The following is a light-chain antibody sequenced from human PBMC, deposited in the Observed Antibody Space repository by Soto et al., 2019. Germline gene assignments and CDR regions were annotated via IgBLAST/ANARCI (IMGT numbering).Light chain of an antibody. V-gene: IGKV1-27*01. Sequence: DIRMTQSPSSLSASVGDRVSITCRASQGIRNYLAWYQQKPGKVPKLLIYAASTLQSGVPSRFSGSGSGTDFTLTISSLQPEDVATYYSQKYNSAPRTFGQGTKVEIK. CDR3: QKYNSAPRT. CDR2: AAS. J-gene: IGKJ1*01. CDR1: QGIRNY.